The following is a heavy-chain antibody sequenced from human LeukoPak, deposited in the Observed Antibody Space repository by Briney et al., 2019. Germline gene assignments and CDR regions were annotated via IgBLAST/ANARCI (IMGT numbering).Heavy chain of an antibody. D-gene: IGHD6-19*01. CDR2: INHSGST. Sequence: SETLSLTCAVYGGSFSGYYWSWIRQPPGKGLEWIGEINHSGSTNYNPSLKRRVTISVDTSKNQFSLKLSSVTAADTAVYYCASAYSSGWYYFDYWGQGTLVTVSS. CDR3: ASAYSSGWYYFDY. V-gene: IGHV4-34*01. J-gene: IGHJ4*02. CDR1: GGSFSGYY.